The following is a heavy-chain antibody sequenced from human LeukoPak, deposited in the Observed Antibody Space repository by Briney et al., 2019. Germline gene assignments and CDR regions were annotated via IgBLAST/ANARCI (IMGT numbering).Heavy chain of an antibody. D-gene: IGHD3-10*01. CDR1: GGTFSSYA. CDR2: IIPIFGTA. J-gene: IGHJ5*02. CDR3: ARKGSMVRGVIKFNWFDP. V-gene: IGHV1-69*06. Sequence: SVKVSCKASGGTFSSYAISWVRQAPGQGLEWMGGIIPIFGTANYAQKFQGRVTITADKSTSTAYMELSSLRSEDTAVYYCARKGSMVRGVIKFNWFDPRGQGTLVTVSS.